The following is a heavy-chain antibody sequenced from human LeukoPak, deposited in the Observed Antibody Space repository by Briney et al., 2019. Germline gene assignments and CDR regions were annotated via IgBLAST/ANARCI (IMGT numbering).Heavy chain of an antibody. CDR1: GGSISSGGYY. V-gene: IGHV4-31*03. CDR2: IYYSGST. Sequence: SQTLSLTCTVSGGSISSGGYYWSWIRQHPGKGLEWIGYIYYSGSTYYNPSLKSRVTISVGTSKNQFSLKLSSVTAADTAVYYCARDRDDILTGYYRHDAFDIWGQGTMVTVSS. J-gene: IGHJ3*02. CDR3: ARDRDDILTGYYRHDAFDI. D-gene: IGHD3-9*01.